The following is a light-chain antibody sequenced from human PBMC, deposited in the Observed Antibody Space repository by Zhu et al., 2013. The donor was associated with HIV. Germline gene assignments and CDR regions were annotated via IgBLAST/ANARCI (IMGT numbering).Light chain of an antibody. V-gene: IGLV2-14*01. CDR3: CSYRGTTMSYV. J-gene: IGLJ1*01. CDR1: SSDIGDYNH. CDR2: EVS. Sequence: QSALTQPASVSASPGQSIAISCSGTSSDIGDYNHVSWYQLHPGKAPRLMIYEVSNRPSGVSDRFSGSKSGNTASLTISGLQAEDEADYYCCSYRGTTMSYVFGSATKVTVL.